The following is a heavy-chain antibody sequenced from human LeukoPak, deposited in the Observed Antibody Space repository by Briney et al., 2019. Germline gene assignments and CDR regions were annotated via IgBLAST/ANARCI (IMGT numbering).Heavy chain of an antibody. CDR2: IWYDGSNK. CDR1: GFTFSSYG. D-gene: IGHD3-10*01. Sequence: PGKSLRLSCAASGFTFSSYGIHWVRRAPGKGLEWVAVIWYDGSNKYYADSVKGRFTISRDNSKNTLYLQMNSLRDEDTAVYYCARDVGHFDYWGQGTLVTVSS. V-gene: IGHV3-33*01. CDR3: ARDVGHFDY. J-gene: IGHJ4*02.